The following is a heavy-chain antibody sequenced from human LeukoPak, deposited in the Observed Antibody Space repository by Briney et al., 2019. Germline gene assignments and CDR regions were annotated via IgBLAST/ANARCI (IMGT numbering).Heavy chain of an antibody. J-gene: IGHJ4*02. Sequence: PGGSLRLSCAASGFTFSTYSMNWVRQSPGKGLEWFGYVYYSGSTYYNPSLKSRVTISVDTSKNQFSLRLSSVTAADTAVYYCARLPTVTFFDYWGQGTLVTVSS. D-gene: IGHD4-17*01. V-gene: IGHV4-59*04. CDR2: VYYSGST. CDR3: ARLPTVTFFDY. CDR1: GFTFSTYSMN.